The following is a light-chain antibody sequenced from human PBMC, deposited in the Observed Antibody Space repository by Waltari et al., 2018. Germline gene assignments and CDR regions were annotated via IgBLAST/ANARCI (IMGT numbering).Light chain of an antibody. Sequence: QSALTQPASVSGSPGQSITIPCTGTSRDVGSYWLVPGYQQQPGKAPKHIIYEVNKRPSGVSRRFSGSRSANTASLTISGLQAEDESDYYCISYTSRAAAYVFGSGTTVTVL. CDR3: ISYTSRAAAYV. V-gene: IGLV2-14*01. CDR1: SRDVGSYWL. CDR2: EVN. J-gene: IGLJ1*01.